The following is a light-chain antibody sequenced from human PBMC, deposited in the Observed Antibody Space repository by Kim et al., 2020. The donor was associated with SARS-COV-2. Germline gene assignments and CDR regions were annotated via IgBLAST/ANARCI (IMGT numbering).Light chain of an antibody. CDR3: CSYAGSYTLV. Sequence: QSALTQPRSVSGSPGQSVTISCTGTSSDVGGYNYVSWYQHHPGKAPKVMIYDVTKRPSGVPDRFSGSESGNTASLTISGLQAEDEADYYCCSYAGSYTLVFGGGTQLTVL. J-gene: IGLJ3*02. CDR2: DVT. CDR1: SSDVGGYNY. V-gene: IGLV2-11*01.